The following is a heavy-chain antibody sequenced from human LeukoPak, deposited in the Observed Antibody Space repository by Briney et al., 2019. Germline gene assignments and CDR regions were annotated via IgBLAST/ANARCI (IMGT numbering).Heavy chain of an antibody. CDR2: INWNGGST. CDR3: ARDGGVYYYYYYMDV. CDR1: GFTFDDYG. Sequence: GGSLRLSCAASGFTFDDYGMSWVRQAPGKGLEWVSGINWNGGSTGYADSVKGRFTISRDNAKNSLYLQMNSLRAEDTAVYYCARDGGVYYYYYYMDVWGKGTTVTVSS. J-gene: IGHJ6*03. V-gene: IGHV3-20*04.